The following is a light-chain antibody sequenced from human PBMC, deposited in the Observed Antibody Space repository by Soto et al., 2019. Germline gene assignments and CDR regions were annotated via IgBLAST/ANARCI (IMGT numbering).Light chain of an antibody. J-gene: IGKJ1*01. CDR2: GAS. V-gene: IGKV3-20*01. CDR3: QQYGDSPMT. Sequence: EFELTQSPGTLSLSPGERATLSCRASQSLISTSLAWYHQKPGQAPRLLIYGASRRATGIPDRFSGSGSGTDFTLTINRLEPEDFAVYYCQQYGDSPMTFGQGTKVEIK. CDR1: QSLISTS.